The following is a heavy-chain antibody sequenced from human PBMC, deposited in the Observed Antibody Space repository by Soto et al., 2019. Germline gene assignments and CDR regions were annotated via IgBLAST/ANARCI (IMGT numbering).Heavy chain of an antibody. CDR3: ASRPAYISGKDY. Sequence: QVQLQESGPGLVKPSEILSLTCAVSGDSISSNTWWSWVRQSPGKGLEWIGEIYHSGKTNYKASLKSRVTISIDKSKNQLSLNLTSVTAADTAVYYCASRPAYISGKDYWGQGTLVTVSS. CDR1: GDSISSNTW. D-gene: IGHD3-3*02. CDR2: IYHSGKT. V-gene: IGHV4-4*02. J-gene: IGHJ4*02.